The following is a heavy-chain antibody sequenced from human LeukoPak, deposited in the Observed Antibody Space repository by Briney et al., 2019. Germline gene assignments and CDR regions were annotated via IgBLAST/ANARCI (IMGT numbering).Heavy chain of an antibody. D-gene: IGHD5-18*01. CDR2: IYYSGST. Sequence: SSETLSLTCTVSGGSISSGGYYWSWIRQHPGKGLEWIGYIYYSGSTYYNPSLKSRVTISVDTSKNQFSLKLSSVTAADTAVHYCARAPGGHFSYERNAFDIWGQGTMVTVSS. CDR1: GGSISSGGYY. V-gene: IGHV4-31*03. CDR3: ARAPGGHFSYERNAFDI. J-gene: IGHJ3*02.